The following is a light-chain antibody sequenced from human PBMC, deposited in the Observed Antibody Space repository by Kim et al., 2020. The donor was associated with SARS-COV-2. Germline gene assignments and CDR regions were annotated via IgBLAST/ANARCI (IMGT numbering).Light chain of an antibody. CDR2: NVN. CDR1: TSDIGLYNF. CDR3: SSYSRTATII. V-gene: IGLV2-14*03. Sequence: QSALTQSASVSAYPGQSITISCTGTTSDIGLYNFVSWYRQPPGKAPKLIIYNVNKRASGISSRFSASKTGSTASLTISGLQAEDEADYYCSSYSRTATIIFGGGTQLTVL. J-gene: IGLJ2*01.